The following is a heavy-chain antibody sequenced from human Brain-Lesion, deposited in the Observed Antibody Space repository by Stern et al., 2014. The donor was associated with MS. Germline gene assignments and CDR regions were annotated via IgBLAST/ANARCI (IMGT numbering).Heavy chain of an antibody. D-gene: IGHD2-15*01. CDR1: GFSLSNAAMG. Sequence: ESGPVLVKPTETLTLTCSVSGFSLSNAAMGVSWIPQPPGKALECLAHIFSTGETAYSPSQKIRLTISKDTSRSQVVLTMTNMDPVDTATYYCARMREYCSGGICFAGYYDSWGQGTLVTVSS. CDR3: ARMREYCSGGICFAGYYDS. J-gene: IGHJ4*02. V-gene: IGHV2-26*01. CDR2: IFSTGET.